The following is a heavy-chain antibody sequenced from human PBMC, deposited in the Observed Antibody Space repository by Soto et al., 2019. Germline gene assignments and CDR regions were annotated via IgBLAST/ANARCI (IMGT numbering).Heavy chain of an antibody. Sequence: PSQTLSLTWTVSGGSPSSSSYYWGCILQPPGKGLEWIGSIYYSGSTYYNPSLKSRVTISVDTSKNQFSLKLSSVTVADTAVYYCARHSNYYYYMDVWGKGTTVTVSS. CDR3: ARHSNYYYYMDV. CDR1: GGSPSSSSYY. CDR2: IYYSGST. D-gene: IGHD4-4*01. V-gene: IGHV4-39*01. J-gene: IGHJ6*03.